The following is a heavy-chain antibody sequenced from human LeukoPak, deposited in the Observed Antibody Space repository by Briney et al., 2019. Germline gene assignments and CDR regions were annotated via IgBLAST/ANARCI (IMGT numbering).Heavy chain of an antibody. CDR3: ARDRIFGVVNWFDP. V-gene: IGHV1-2*02. CDR2: INPNSGGT. J-gene: IGHJ5*02. CDR1: GYTFTGYY. Sequence: ASVKVSCKASGYTFTGYYMHWVRQAPGQGLEWMGWINPNSGGTNYAQKFQGRVTITADKSTSTAYMELSSLRSEDTAVYYCARDRIFGVVNWFDPWGQGTLVTVSS. D-gene: IGHD3-3*01.